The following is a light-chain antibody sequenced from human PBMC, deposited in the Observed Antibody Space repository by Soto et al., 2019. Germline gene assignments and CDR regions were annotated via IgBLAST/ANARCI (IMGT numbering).Light chain of an antibody. V-gene: IGLV1-44*01. J-gene: IGLJ2*01. CDR3: STWDDRLRGLV. CDR2: SNH. CDR1: SSNIGGNS. Sequence: QSVLTQPPSASGAPGQGISISCSGSSSNIGGNSVSWYRQVPGTAPKLLIFSNHQRPSGVPDRFSGAKSGTSASLAISGLQSEDEADYYCSTWDDRLRGLVLGGGTKLTVL.